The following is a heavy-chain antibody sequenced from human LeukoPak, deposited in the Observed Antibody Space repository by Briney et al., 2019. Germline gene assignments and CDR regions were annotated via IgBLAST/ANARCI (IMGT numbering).Heavy chain of an antibody. CDR1: GFTFTSSA. CDR3: AAGTPNIVAHDAFDI. V-gene: IGHV1-58*02. J-gene: IGHJ3*02. CDR2: IVVGSGNT. Sequence: GASVKVSCKASGFTFTSSAMQWVRQARGQRLEWIGWIVVGSGNTNYAQKFQERATITRDMSTSTAYMELSSLRSEDTAVYYCAAGTPNIVAHDAFDIWGQGTMVTVSS. D-gene: IGHD5-12*01.